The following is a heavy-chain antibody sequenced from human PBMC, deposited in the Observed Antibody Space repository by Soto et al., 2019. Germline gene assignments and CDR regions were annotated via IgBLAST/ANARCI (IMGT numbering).Heavy chain of an antibody. V-gene: IGHV3-33*01. CDR2: IWNDGSNK. D-gene: IGHD4-17*01. CDR1: GFTFSHYA. CDR3: ARGSAYSDYDLEY. Sequence: GGSLRLSCAASGFTFSHYAMHWVRQAPGKGLEWVAVIWNDGSNKDYADSVKGRFTISRDKSTNTLYLHMNSLRAEDTAVYYCARGSAYSDYDLEYWGQGTLVTVSS. J-gene: IGHJ4*02.